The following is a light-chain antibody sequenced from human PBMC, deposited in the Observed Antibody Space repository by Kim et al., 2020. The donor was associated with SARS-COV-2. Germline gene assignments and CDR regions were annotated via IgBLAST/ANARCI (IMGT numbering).Light chain of an antibody. V-gene: IGKV3-15*01. CDR1: QSIRSD. J-gene: IGKJ1*01. CDR3: QQYDNWLGT. Sequence: VSPGERVTLSCRASQSIRSDLAWYQQKPGQAPRLLIYGISTRATGIPTRFSGSGSGTEFTLTISSLQSEDSAVYYCQQYDNWLGTFGQGTKVEIK. CDR2: GIS.